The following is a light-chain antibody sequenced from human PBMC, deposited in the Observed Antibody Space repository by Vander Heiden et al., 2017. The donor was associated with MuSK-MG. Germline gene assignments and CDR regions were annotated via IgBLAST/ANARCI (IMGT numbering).Light chain of an antibody. J-gene: IGKJ3*01. V-gene: IGKV1-39*01. Sequence: IQITQSPSSLSASVGDRVTITCRASQSISRFLNWYQQKPGKAPNLLIFAASRLQSGVPSRFSGSGSGTDFTLTISRLQPEDFATYYCQQSDSIPRTFGHGTKVDIK. CDR1: QSISRF. CDR3: QQSDSIPRT. CDR2: AAS.